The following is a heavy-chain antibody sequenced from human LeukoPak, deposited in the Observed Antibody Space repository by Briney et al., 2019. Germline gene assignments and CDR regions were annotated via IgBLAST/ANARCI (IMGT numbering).Heavy chain of an antibody. J-gene: IGHJ4*02. Sequence: PSETLSLTCTVSGGSIRSYYWSWIRQPPGKGLEWIGEINHSGSTNYNPSLKSRVTISVDTSKNQFSLKLSSVTAADTAVYYCARGAYYYGSGKIFDYWGQGTLVTVSS. CDR2: INHSGST. CDR3: ARGAYYYGSGKIFDY. D-gene: IGHD3-10*01. CDR1: GGSIRSYY. V-gene: IGHV4-34*01.